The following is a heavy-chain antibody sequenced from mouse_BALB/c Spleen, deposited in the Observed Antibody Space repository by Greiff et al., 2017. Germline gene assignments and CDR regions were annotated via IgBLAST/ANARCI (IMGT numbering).Heavy chain of an antibody. CDR2: IDPANGNT. V-gene: IGHV14-3*02. CDR1: GSNFTDTY. D-gene: IGHD1-1*01. J-gene: IGHJ4*01. CDR3: ATYGSSYYYAMDY. Sequence: EVKLLESGAELVKPGASVKLSCTASGSNFTDTYMHWVKQRPEQGLEWIGRIDPANGNTKYDPKFQGKATITADTSSNTAYLQLSSLTSEDTAVYYYATYGSSYYYAMDYWGQGTSVTVSS.